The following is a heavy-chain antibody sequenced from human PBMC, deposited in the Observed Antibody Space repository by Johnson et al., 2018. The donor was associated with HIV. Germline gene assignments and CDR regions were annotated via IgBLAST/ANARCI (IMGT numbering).Heavy chain of an antibody. CDR3: AKEPAVGYSGSFSGGFDI. CDR1: GFTFTNYG. J-gene: IGHJ3*02. Sequence: QMQLVESGGGVVQPGRSLRLSCAASGFTFTNYGMHWVRQAPGQGLEWVAVISYDGSNEHYTDSVGGRFTISRDNSKNTLHLQMNSLRAEDTAVYYCAKEPAVGYSGSFSGGFDIWGQGTMVTVSS. CDR2: ISYDGSNE. D-gene: IGHD1-26*01. V-gene: IGHV3-30*18.